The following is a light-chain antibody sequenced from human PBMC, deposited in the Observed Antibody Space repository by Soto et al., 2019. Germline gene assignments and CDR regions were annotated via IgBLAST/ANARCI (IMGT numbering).Light chain of an antibody. V-gene: IGKV1-6*01. CDR2: AAS. CDR1: QAIRDD. CDR3: LQDYTYPRT. J-gene: IGKJ1*01. Sequence: IQMTQSPSSLSASVGDRVTITCRASQAIRDDLAWYQQKPGKAPNLLIYAASNLQTGVPSRFSGSGSGTDFTLTISSLQPEDFATYYCLQDYTYPRTFGQGTKVDI.